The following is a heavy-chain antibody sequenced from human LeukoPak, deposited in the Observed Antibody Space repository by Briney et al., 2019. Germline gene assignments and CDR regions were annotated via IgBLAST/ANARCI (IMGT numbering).Heavy chain of an antibody. CDR2: ISAYNGGT. J-gene: IGHJ4*02. CDR1: AYTFTNHG. D-gene: IGHD1-26*01. CDR3: ARDGASGSYPFDY. V-gene: IGHV1-18*01. Sequence: ASVKVSCKASAYTFTNHGFSWVRQAPGQGLEWMGWISAYNGGTNYAQKLQGRITMTTDTSTSTAYMELKSLRSDDTAVYYCARDGASGSYPFDYWGQGTLVTVSS.